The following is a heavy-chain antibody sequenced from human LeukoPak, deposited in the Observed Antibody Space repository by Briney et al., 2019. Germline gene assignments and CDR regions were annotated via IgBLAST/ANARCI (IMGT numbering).Heavy chain of an antibody. V-gene: IGHV1-2*02. Sequence: ASVKVSCKASGYTFTGYYMHWVRQAPGQGLERMGWINPNSGGTNFAQKFQDRVTMTGDTSISTAYMELSRLRSDDTAVYYCARGAFSSSSGYKYYYMDVWGKGTTVTVSS. D-gene: IGHD6-6*01. J-gene: IGHJ6*03. CDR3: ARGAFSSSSGYKYYYMDV. CDR2: INPNSGGT. CDR1: GYTFTGYY.